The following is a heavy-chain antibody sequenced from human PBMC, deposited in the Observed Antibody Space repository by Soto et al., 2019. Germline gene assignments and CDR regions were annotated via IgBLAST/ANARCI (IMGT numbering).Heavy chain of an antibody. D-gene: IGHD3-10*02. CDR1: GGSISSSSYY. V-gene: IGHV4-39*01. CDR2: IYYSGST. Sequence: SETLSLTCTVSGGSISSSSYYWGWIRQPPGKGLEWIGSIYYSGSTYYNPSLKSRVTISVDTSKNQSSLKLSSVTAADTAVYYCARHSALFGRKGNLDYWGQGTLVTVSS. CDR3: ARHSALFGRKGNLDY. J-gene: IGHJ4*02.